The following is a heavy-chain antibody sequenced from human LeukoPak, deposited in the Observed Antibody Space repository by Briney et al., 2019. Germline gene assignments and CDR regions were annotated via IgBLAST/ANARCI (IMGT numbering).Heavy chain of an antibody. CDR2: IKQDGSEK. D-gene: IGHD5-12*01. CDR3: ASSLGGYSYGFDC. CDR1: GFIFSSYW. J-gene: IGHJ4*02. Sequence: PGGSLRLSCEASGFIFSSYWMSWVRQAPGKGLEWVANIKQDGSEKYYVDSVKGRFTISRDNAKKSLYVQMNSLRAEDTAAYYCASSLGGYSYGFDCWGQGTLVTVSS. V-gene: IGHV3-7*03.